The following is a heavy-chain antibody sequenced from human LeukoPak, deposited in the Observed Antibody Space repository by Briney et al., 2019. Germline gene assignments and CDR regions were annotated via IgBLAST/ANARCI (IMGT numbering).Heavy chain of an antibody. Sequence: SETLSLTCAVYGGSFSGYYWSWIRQPPGKGLEWIGEINHSGSTNYNPSLKSRVTISVDTSKNQFSLKLSSVTAADTAVYYCARGSTQHRPIVVVPHRPWFDPWGQGTLVTLSP. D-gene: IGHD3-22*01. V-gene: IGHV4-34*01. CDR1: GGSFSGYY. CDR3: ARGSTQHRPIVVVPHRPWFDP. J-gene: IGHJ5*02. CDR2: INHSGST.